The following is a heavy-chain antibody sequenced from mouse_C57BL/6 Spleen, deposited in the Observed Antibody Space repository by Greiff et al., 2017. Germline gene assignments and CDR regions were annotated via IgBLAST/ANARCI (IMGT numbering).Heavy chain of an antibody. CDR1: GYSITSGYY. D-gene: IGHD2-5*01. Sequence: DVKLQESGPGLVKPSQSLSLTCSVTGYSITSGYYWNWIRQFPGNKLEWMGYISYDGSNNYNPSLKNRISITRDTSKNQFFLKLNSVTTEDTATYYCAREKGSNYLEGFAYWGQGTLVTVSA. CDR3: AREKGSNYLEGFAY. V-gene: IGHV3-6*01. J-gene: IGHJ3*01. CDR2: ISYDGSN.